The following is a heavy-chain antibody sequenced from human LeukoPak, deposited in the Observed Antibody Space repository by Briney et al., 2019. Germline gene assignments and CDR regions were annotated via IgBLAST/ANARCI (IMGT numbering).Heavy chain of an antibody. CDR2: ISWNSGSI. CDR3: AKDMEDILTGSFDY. V-gene: IGHV3-9*01. D-gene: IGHD3-9*01. CDR1: GFTFDDYA. J-gene: IGHJ4*02. Sequence: GGSLRLSCAASGFTFDDYAMHWVRQAPGKGLEWVSGISWNSGSIGYADSVKGRFTISRDNAKNSLYLQMNSLRAEDTALYYCAKDMEDILTGSFDYWGQGTLVTVSS.